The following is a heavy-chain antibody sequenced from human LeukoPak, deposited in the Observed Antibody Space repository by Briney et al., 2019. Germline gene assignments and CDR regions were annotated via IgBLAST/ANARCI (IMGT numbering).Heavy chain of an antibody. CDR2: ISDTGNT. J-gene: IGHJ4*02. Sequence: QPGGSLRLSCAASGFTVSSNYMSWVRQAPGKGLEWVSAISDTGNTYHADSVKGRFTISRDSSKNTLFLQMNRLRPEDAAVYYCAKAPVTTCRGAFCYPFDYWGLGTLVTVSS. V-gene: IGHV3-53*01. CDR1: GFTVSSNY. CDR3: AKAPVTTCRGAFCYPFDY. D-gene: IGHD2-15*01.